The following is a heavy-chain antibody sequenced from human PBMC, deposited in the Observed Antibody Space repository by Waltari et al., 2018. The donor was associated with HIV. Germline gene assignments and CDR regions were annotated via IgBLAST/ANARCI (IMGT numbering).Heavy chain of an antibody. CDR3: ARAEMAAKPVDY. Sequence: EVQLVQSGAEVKKPGESLKISCKASGYSFMNYWIAWVRQMPGEGLEWMGVIYPGDSDTRYSPSFQGQVTISADMSMNTAYLQWSSLKASDTAIYFCARAEMAAKPVDYWGQGTLITVSS. CDR2: IYPGDSDT. CDR1: GYSFMNYW. D-gene: IGHD6-19*01. V-gene: IGHV5-51*03. J-gene: IGHJ4*02.